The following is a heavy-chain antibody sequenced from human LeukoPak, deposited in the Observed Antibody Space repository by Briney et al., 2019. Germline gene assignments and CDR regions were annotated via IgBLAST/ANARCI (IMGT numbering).Heavy chain of an antibody. CDR2: ISSSSSYI. Sequence: GGSLRLSCAASGFTFSSYSMNWVRQAPGKGLEWVSSISSSSSYIYYADSVKSRFTISRDNAKNSLYLQMNSLRAEDTAVYYCARDGSDCSGGSCYHLVFDYWGQGTLVTVSS. J-gene: IGHJ4*02. D-gene: IGHD2-15*01. CDR1: GFTFSSYS. CDR3: ARDGSDCSGGSCYHLVFDY. V-gene: IGHV3-21*01.